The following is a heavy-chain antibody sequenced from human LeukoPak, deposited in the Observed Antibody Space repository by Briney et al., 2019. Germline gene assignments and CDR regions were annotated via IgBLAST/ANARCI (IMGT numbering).Heavy chain of an antibody. J-gene: IGHJ4*02. CDR1: GFTFSSYG. CDR2: IWYDGSNK. D-gene: IGHD6-19*01. CDR3: ARDLYSSGWLFDY. V-gene: IGHV3-33*01. Sequence: GGSLRLSCAASGFTFSSYGMHWVRQAPGKGLEWVAVIWYDGSNKYYADSVKGRFTISRDNSKNTLYLQMNSLRAEDTAVYYCARDLYSSGWLFDYWGQGTLVTVSS.